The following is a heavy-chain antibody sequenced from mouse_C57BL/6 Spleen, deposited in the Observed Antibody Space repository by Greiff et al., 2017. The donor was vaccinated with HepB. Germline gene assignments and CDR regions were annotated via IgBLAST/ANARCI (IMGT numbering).Heavy chain of an antibody. J-gene: IGHJ3*01. V-gene: IGHV1-26*01. D-gene: IGHD4-1*01. CDR1: GYTFTDYY. CDR3: ARRNWDDWFAY. Sequence: VQLQQSGPELVKPGASVKISCKASGYTFTDYYMNWVEQGHGKGLEWIGDINPTNGGTSYNKKFKGKATLTVDKSSSTAYMELRSLTSEDSAVYYCARRNWDDWFAYWGQGTLVTVSA. CDR2: INPTNGGT.